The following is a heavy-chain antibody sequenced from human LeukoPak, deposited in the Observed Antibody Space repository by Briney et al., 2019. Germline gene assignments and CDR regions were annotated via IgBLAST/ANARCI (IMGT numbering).Heavy chain of an antibody. CDR2: IYYSGST. D-gene: IGHD6-13*01. CDR1: GGSFSGYY. V-gene: IGHV4-59*01. J-gene: IGHJ4*02. Sequence: SETLSLTCAVYGGSFSGYYWSWIRQPPGKGLEWIGYIYYSGSTNYNPSLKSRVTISVDTSKNQFSLKLSSVTAADTAVYYCARARRGMHSSWFVDYWGQGTLVTVSS. CDR3: ARARRGMHSSWFVDY.